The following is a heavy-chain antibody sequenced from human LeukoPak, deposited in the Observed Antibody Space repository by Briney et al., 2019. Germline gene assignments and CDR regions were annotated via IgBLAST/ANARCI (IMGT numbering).Heavy chain of an antibody. J-gene: IGHJ6*04. CDR2: ISSSGGTI. D-gene: IGHD3-10*02. Sequence: GSLRLSCAASGFTFSSYEMNWVRQAPGKGLEWVSYISSSGGTIYYADSVKGRFTISRDNAKKSLYLQMNSLRAEDTAVYYCAELGITMIGGVWGKGTTVTISS. CDR1: GFTFSSYE. V-gene: IGHV3-48*03. CDR3: AELGITMIGGV.